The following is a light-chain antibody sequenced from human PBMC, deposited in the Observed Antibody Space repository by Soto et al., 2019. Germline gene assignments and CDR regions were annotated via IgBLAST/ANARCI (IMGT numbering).Light chain of an antibody. J-gene: IGLJ1*01. Sequence: QSVLTQPPSASGTPRQRVTISCSGSSSNIGSNYVYWYQQFPGTAPKLLIYRNNQRPSGVPDRFSGSKSGTSASLAISGLRSEDEADYYCAAWDDSLSGYVFGTGTKLTVL. CDR1: SSNIGSNY. V-gene: IGLV1-47*01. CDR3: AAWDDSLSGYV. CDR2: RNN.